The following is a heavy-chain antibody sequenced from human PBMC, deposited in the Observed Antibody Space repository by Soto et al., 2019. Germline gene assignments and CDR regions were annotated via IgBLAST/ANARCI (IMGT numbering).Heavy chain of an antibody. CDR1: GFSFSSYA. Sequence: PGGSLRLSCAASGFSFSSYAMSWVRQAPGKGLEWVSTISGSDGKTFYADSVKGRFSISRDTSKNTLYLQMNSLRADDTAVYYCARWSYLDYWGQGIRVTVS. CDR2: ISGSDGKT. D-gene: IGHD3-3*01. CDR3: ARWSYLDY. J-gene: IGHJ4*02. V-gene: IGHV3-23*01.